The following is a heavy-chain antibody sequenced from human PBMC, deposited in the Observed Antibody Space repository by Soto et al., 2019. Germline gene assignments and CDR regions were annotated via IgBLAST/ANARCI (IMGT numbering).Heavy chain of an antibody. D-gene: IGHD3-9*01. CDR1: GYTFTSYY. Sequence: ASVKVSCKASGYTFTSYYMHWVRQAPGQGLEWMGIINPSGGSTSYAQKFQGRVTMTRDTSTSTVYMELSSLRSEDTAVYYCARDNRAYDILTGYYRAYYFDYWGQGTLVTVSS. CDR2: INPSGGST. V-gene: IGHV1-46*01. CDR3: ARDNRAYDILTGYYRAYYFDY. J-gene: IGHJ4*02.